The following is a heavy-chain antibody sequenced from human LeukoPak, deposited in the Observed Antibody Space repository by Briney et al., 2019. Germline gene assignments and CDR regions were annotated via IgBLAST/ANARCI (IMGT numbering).Heavy chain of an antibody. Sequence: GGSLRLSCAASGFTFSSYAMSWVRQAPGKGLEWVSAISGSGGSTYYADSVKGRSTISRDSSKNTLYLQMNSLTAEDTALYYCAXXRHGXXIQAHWGQGTLVTVS. D-gene: IGHD5-18*01. V-gene: IGHV3-23*01. J-gene: IGHJ4*02. CDR2: ISGSGGST. CDR3: AXXRHGXXIQAH. CDR1: GFTFSSYA.